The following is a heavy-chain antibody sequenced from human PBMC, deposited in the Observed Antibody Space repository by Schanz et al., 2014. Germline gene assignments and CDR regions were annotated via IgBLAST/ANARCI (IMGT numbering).Heavy chain of an antibody. CDR3: AREYGDSRTDF. V-gene: IGHV1-69*08. CDR2: IIPILGIA. Sequence: QVQLVQSGAEVKKPGSSVKVSCKASGGTFNSYTINWVRQAPGQGLEWMGRIIPILGIANYAQKFQGRVTITADRSASTAYMELSSVRTEDTAGYCCAREYGDSRTDFWGQGTLVTVSS. CDR1: GGTFNSYT. J-gene: IGHJ4*02. D-gene: IGHD2-21*02.